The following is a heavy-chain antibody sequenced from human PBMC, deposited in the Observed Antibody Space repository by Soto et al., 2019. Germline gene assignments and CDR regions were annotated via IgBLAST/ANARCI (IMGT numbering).Heavy chain of an antibody. J-gene: IGHJ6*02. CDR3: VRQGGTSSGVVGLDV. CDR1: EYSFTTYW. CDR2: IYPGDSDT. Sequence: PGGSLKISCKGSEYSFTTYWIGWVRQMPGKGLEWMGFIYPGDSDTRYSPYFQGQVTISADKSISTAYLQWTSLKASDTAIYYCVRQGGTSSGVVGLDVWGQGTTVTVSS. V-gene: IGHV5-51*01. D-gene: IGHD6-6*01.